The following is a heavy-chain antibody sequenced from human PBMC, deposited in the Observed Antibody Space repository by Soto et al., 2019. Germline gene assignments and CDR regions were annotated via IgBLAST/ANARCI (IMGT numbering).Heavy chain of an antibody. Sequence: EVQLVESGGDVLRPGGSLRLSCAASGFIFDDYGMSWARQAPGKGLEWVSGVNWNGGSTGYADSVKGRFTISRDNAKNFLFLQMNSLRVEDTAFYYCVRGASLNFDYWGQGTLVTVSS. D-gene: IGHD1-26*01. CDR1: GFIFDDYG. CDR3: VRGASLNFDY. V-gene: IGHV3-20*04. J-gene: IGHJ4*02. CDR2: VNWNGGST.